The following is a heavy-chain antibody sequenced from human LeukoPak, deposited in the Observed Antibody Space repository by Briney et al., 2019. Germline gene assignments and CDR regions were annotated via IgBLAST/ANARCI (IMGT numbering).Heavy chain of an antibody. J-gene: IGHJ4*02. CDR2: IKQDGSEK. CDR3: ARDLYYYDSSGYTTGDY. Sequence: PGGSLRLSCAASGFTFSNYWMSWVRQAPGKGLEWVANIKQDGSEKYYVDSVKGRFTISRDNAKNSLYLQMNSLRAEDTAVYYCARDLYYYDSSGYTTGDYWGQGTLVTVSS. CDR1: GFTFSNYW. D-gene: IGHD3-22*01. V-gene: IGHV3-7*01.